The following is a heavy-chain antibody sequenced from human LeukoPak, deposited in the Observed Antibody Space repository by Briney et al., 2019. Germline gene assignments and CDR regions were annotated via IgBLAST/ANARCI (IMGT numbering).Heavy chain of an antibody. CDR1: GGSISSYY. J-gene: IGHJ4*02. CDR3: ARETRYCSGGSCYSGFDY. CDR2: IYYSGST. Sequence: SETLSLTCTVSGGSISSYYWSWIRQPPGKGLEWIGYIYYSGSTNYNPSLKSRVTISVDTSKNQFSLKLSSVTAADTAVYYCARETRYCSGGSCYSGFDYWGQGTLVTVSS. V-gene: IGHV4-59*01. D-gene: IGHD2-15*01.